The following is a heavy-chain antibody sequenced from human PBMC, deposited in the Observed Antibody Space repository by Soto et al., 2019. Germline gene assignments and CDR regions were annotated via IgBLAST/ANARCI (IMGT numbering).Heavy chain of an antibody. Sequence: SVKVSCKASGGTFNTYTINWLRQAPGRGLEWVGQVVPMYDSVNYAETFQGRVTITVDKSTNTAYMELTSLRSQDTALYFCASWRSYSGSYCFDYWGQGTLVTVSS. D-gene: IGHD1-26*01. CDR1: GGTFNTYT. CDR3: ASWRSYSGSYCFDY. CDR2: VVPMYDSV. V-gene: IGHV1-69*06. J-gene: IGHJ4*02.